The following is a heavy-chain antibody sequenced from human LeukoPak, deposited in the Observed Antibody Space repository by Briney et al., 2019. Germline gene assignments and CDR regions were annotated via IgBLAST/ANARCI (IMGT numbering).Heavy chain of an antibody. D-gene: IGHD3-22*01. CDR3: ARESSGYSIDY. CDR2: IKQDGSEK. CDR1: GFTFSIYW. Sequence: GGSLRLSCAASGFTFSIYWMSWVRQAPGKGLEWVANIKQDGSEKYYVDSVKGRFTISRDNAKNSLYLQMNSLRAEDRAVYYCARESSGYSIDYWGQGTLVTVSS. V-gene: IGHV3-7*01. J-gene: IGHJ4*02.